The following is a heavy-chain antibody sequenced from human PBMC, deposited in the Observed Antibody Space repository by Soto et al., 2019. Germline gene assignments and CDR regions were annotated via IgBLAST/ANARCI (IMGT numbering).Heavy chain of an antibody. J-gene: IGHJ6*03. CDR2: ISGSGGST. Sequence: PGGSLRLSSAASGFTFSSYAMSWVRQAPGKGLEWVSAISGSGGSTYYADSVKGRFTISRDNSKNTLYLQMNSLRAEDTAVYYSAKDLILTGYFGPLASMDVWGKGTTVTVSS. CDR1: GFTFSSYA. CDR3: AKDLILTGYFGPLASMDV. V-gene: IGHV3-23*01. D-gene: IGHD3-9*01.